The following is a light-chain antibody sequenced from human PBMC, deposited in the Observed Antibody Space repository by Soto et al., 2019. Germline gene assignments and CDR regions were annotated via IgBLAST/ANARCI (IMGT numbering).Light chain of an antibody. CDR3: QHYNDSFRYT. V-gene: IGKV1-5*03. J-gene: IGKJ2*01. CDR1: QSISRW. CDR2: EAS. Sequence: DIQMTQSPSTLSASVGDTVTITCRASQSISRWLAWYQQKPGTAPKLLIHEASTLLSGVPSRFSGRRSGTEFTLTVSSLQPDDFASYYCQHYNDSFRYTFGQGTQLEIK.